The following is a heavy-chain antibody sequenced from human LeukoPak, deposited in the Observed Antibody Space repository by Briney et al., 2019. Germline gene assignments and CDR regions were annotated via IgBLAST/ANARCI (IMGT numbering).Heavy chain of an antibody. D-gene: IGHD2-2*01. V-gene: IGHV7-4-1*02. CDR1: GYTFTSSA. J-gene: IGHJ4*02. CDR2: INTNTGNP. CDR3: ARVSGYCSSTSCYPSK. Sequence: ASVKVSCKASGYTFTSSAMSWVRQAPGQGLEWMGWINTNTGNPMYAQGFTGRFVFSLDTSVSTAYLQISSLKAEDTAVYFCARVSGYCSSTSCYPSKWGQGTLVTVSS.